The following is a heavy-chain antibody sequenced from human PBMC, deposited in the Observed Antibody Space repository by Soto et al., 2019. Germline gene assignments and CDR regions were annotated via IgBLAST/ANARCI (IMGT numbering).Heavy chain of an antibody. Sequence: GGSLRLSCAASGFTFSSYGMHWVRQAPGKGLEWVAVISYDGSNKYYADSVKGRFTISRDNSKNTLYLQMNSLRAEDTAVYYCAKGVSVYGMDVWGQGTTVTVSS. V-gene: IGHV3-30*18. CDR3: AKGVSVYGMDV. CDR1: GFTFSSYG. CDR2: ISYDGSNK. J-gene: IGHJ6*02.